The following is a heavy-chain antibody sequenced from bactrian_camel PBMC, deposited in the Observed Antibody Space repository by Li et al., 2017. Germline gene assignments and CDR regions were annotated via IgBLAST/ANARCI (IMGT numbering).Heavy chain of an antibody. Sequence: DVQLVESGGGSVQAGGSLTLSCTASGSSVSKYYMAWFRQAPGKEREGVAAIRRSGGETWYAGSVKGRFTISQDNAKNTVYLQMNSLKPEDTAMYYCAARGPYCYTKLSVRDFTYWGQGTQVTVS. CDR2: IRRSGGET. V-gene: IGHV3S40*01. J-gene: IGHJ6*01. CDR1: GSSVSKYY. D-gene: IGHD2*01. CDR3: AARGPYCYTKLSVRDFTY.